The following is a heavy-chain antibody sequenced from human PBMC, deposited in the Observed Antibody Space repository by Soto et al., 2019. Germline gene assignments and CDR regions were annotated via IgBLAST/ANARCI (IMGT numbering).Heavy chain of an antibody. J-gene: IGHJ6*04. CDR1: GFTVSSYY. CDR2: IYTGGGT. Sequence: GGSLRLSCAASGFTVSSYYMSGVRQAPGKGLEWVSVIYTGGGTFYADSVKGRFTISRHNSENTLYLQMNSLRAEDTAVYYCARGDLTDVWGKGTTVTVSS. CDR3: ARGDLTDV. V-gene: IGHV3-53*04.